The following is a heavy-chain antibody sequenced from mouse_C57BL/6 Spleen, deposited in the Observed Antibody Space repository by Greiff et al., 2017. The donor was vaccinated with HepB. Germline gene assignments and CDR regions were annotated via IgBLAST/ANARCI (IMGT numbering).Heavy chain of an antibody. CDR1: GYTFTSYG. CDR2: IYPRSGNT. V-gene: IGHV1-81*01. J-gene: IGHJ3*01. D-gene: IGHD1-1*01. CDR3: AGITTVVATRAY. Sequence: VQLKESGAELARPGASVKLSCKASGYTFTSYGISWVKQRTGQGLEWIGEIYPRSGNTYYNEKFKGKATLTADKSSSTAYMELRSLTSEDSAVYFCAGITTVVATRAYWGQGTLVTVSA.